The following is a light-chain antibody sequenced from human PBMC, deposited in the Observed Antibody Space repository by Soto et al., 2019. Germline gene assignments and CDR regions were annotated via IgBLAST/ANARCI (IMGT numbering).Light chain of an antibody. CDR3: AAWDDSLSGPV. J-gene: IGLJ3*02. V-gene: IGLV1-47*01. Sequence: QSVLTQPPSTSSTPGQTVTISCSGSTSNIGTFYVYWYQHLPGTAPKLLIYNNNQRPSGVPDRFSGSKSDTSASLAISGLQFEDEAVYYCAAWDDSLSGPVFGGGTKLTDL. CDR1: TSNIGTFY. CDR2: NNN.